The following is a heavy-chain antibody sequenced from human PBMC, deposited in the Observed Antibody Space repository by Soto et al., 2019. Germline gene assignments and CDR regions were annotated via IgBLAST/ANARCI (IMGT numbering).Heavy chain of an antibody. CDR3: ARVLGSCYYKYYYYGMDV. D-gene: IGHD3-3*01. V-gene: IGHV4-59*01. Sequence: SETLSLTCTVSGGSIISYYWSWIRQRPGKVLEWIGYIYYSGSTNYNPSLKSRVTISVDTSKNQFSLKLSSVTAADTAVYYCARVLGSCYYKYYYYGMDVWGQGTTVTVSS. CDR1: GGSIISYY. CDR2: IYYSGST. J-gene: IGHJ6*02.